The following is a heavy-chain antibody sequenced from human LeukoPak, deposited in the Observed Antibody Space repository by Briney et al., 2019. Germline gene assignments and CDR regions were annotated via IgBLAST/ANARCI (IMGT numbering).Heavy chain of an antibody. CDR3: ASAEPRGIIWYPY. J-gene: IGHJ4*02. Sequence: SSGTLSLTCAVSGAPISSNNWWWSWVRQPPGKGLEWIGEIYHSGSTNYNPSLKSRVTMSVDKSKNQFSLKLTSVTAADTAVYYCASAEPRGIIWYPYWGQGTLVTVSS. CDR1: GAPISSNNW. D-gene: IGHD6-13*01. CDR2: IYHSGST. V-gene: IGHV4-4*02.